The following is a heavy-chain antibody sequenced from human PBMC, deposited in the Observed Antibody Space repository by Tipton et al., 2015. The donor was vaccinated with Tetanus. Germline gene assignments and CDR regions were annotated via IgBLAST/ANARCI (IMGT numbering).Heavy chain of an antibody. CDR2: INPDGRRT. J-gene: IGHJ4*02. Sequence: SLRLSCAASGFTSESHYMHWVRQTPGKGLVWISRINPDGRRTNYADSVKGRFTISRDNSKNNVYLHMNSLGSEDAAVYYCTRLWAAALDYWGQGTLVTVSS. V-gene: IGHV3-74*01. CDR1: GFTSESHY. D-gene: IGHD3-10*01. CDR3: TRLWAAALDY.